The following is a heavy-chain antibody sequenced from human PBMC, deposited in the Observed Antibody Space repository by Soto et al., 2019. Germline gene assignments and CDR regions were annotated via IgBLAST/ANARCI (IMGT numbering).Heavy chain of an antibody. CDR2: ISGGGGST. CDR1: GFTFSSYA. D-gene: IGHD3-3*01. J-gene: IGHJ3*02. CDR3: ATNGRGDFWSGYSPLGAFDI. V-gene: IGHV3-23*01. Sequence: GGSLRLSCAASGFTFSSYAMSWVRQAPGKGLEWVSAISGGGGSTYYADSVKGRFTISRDNSKNTLYLQMNILRGEDTAVYYCATNGRGDFWSGYSPLGAFDIWGQGTMVTVSS.